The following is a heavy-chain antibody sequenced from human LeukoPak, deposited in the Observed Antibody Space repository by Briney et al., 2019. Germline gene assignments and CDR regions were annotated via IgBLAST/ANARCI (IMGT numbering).Heavy chain of an antibody. Sequence: GGSLRLSCAASGFTFSSYGMHWVRQAPGKGLEWVAVISYDGSNKYYADSVKGRFTISRDNSKNTLYLQMNSLRAEDTAVYYCAKVIAAAGSYYYYYMDVWGKGTTVTVSS. V-gene: IGHV3-30*18. CDR1: GFTFSSYG. D-gene: IGHD6-13*01. CDR3: AKVIAAAGSYYYYYMDV. J-gene: IGHJ6*03. CDR2: ISYDGSNK.